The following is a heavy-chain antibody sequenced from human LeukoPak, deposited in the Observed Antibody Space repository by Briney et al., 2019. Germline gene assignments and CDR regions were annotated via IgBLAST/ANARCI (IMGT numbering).Heavy chain of an antibody. Sequence: AGGSLRLSCAASGFMFSDNYMSWIRRAPGEGLEWISYISGSGTTTFYADSVRGRFTISRDNAKNSLYLQMDSLRAEDTAVYYCARDHWFEQYLGRGAWFDPWGQGTLVTVSS. CDR2: ISGSGTTT. CDR1: GFMFSDNY. D-gene: IGHD3-10*01. V-gene: IGHV3-11*01. CDR3: ARDHWFEQYLGRGAWFDP. J-gene: IGHJ5*02.